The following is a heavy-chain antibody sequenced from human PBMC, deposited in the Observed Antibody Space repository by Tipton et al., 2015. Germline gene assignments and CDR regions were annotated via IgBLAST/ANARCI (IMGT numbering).Heavy chain of an antibody. CDR1: GGSVTSGSYY. V-gene: IGHV4-61*01. D-gene: IGHD6-19*01. CDR3: ARAVAGTFDY. J-gene: IGHJ4*02. Sequence: TLSLTCTVSGGSVTSGSYYWNWIRQPPGKGLEWIGYIYYSGHTKYNPSLKSRVTISADTSKNQFSLKMTSVTAADTAVYYCARAVAGTFDYWGQGTLVTVSS. CDR2: IYYSGHT.